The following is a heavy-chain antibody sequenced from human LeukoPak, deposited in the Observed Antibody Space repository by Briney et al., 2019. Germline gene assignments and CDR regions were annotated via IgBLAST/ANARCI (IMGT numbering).Heavy chain of an antibody. CDR2: IRSKANSYAT. D-gene: IGHD1-26*01. Sequence: QPGGSLRLSCAASGFTFSGSAMHWVRQASGKGLEWVGRIRSKANSYATAYAASVKGRFTISRDDSKNTAYLQMNSLKTEDTAVYYCTRLCGSCLPDWGQGTLVTVSS. CDR1: GFTFSGSA. CDR3: TRLCGSCLPD. J-gene: IGHJ4*02. V-gene: IGHV3-73*01.